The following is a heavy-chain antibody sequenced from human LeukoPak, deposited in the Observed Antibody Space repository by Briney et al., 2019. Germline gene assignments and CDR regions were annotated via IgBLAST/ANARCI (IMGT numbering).Heavy chain of an antibody. CDR1: GYTFTSYD. CDR2: ISNYNGNK. CDR3: ARDLGYYDFWSGRYLDSSYYYYYGMDV. V-gene: IGHV1-18*01. Sequence: ASVKVSRKASGYTFTSYDINWVRQATGQGLEWMGWISNYNGNKNYAQKLQGRVTMTTDTSTSTAYMELRSLRSDDTAVYYCARDLGYYDFWSGRYLDSSYYYYYGMDVWGQGSTVTVSS. J-gene: IGHJ6*02. D-gene: IGHD3-3*01.